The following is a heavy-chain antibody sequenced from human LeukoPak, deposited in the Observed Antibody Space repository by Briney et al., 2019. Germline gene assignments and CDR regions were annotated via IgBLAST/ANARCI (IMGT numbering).Heavy chain of an antibody. CDR3: ARESSSSSLGYYMDV. V-gene: IGHV3-11*04. CDR2: ISSSGSTI. D-gene: IGHD6-6*01. CDR1: GFTFSDYY. Sequence: GGSLRLSCAASGFTFSDYYMIWIRQAPGRGLEWVSYISSSGSTIYYADSVKGRFTISRVNAKNSLYLQMNSLRAEDTAVYYCARESSSSSLGYYMDVWGKGTTVTVSS. J-gene: IGHJ6*03.